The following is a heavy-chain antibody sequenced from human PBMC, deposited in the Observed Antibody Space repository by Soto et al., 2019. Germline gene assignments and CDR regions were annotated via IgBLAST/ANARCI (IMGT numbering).Heavy chain of an antibody. CDR3: ARLNYDSSYFDY. D-gene: IGHD3-22*01. J-gene: IGHJ4*02. CDR2: ISYDGSNK. CDR1: GFTFSSYG. V-gene: IGHV3-30*03. Sequence: GGSLRLSCAASGFTFSSYGMHWDRQAPGKGLEWVAVISYDGSNKYYADSVKGRFTISRDNSKNTLYLQMNSLRAEDTAVYYCARLNYDSSYFDYWGQGTLVTVSS.